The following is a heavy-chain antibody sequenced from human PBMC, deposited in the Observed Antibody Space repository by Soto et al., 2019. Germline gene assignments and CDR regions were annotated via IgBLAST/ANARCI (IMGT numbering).Heavy chain of an antibody. CDR1: GFTFSSYA. CDR2: ISGSGGST. J-gene: IGHJ5*02. Sequence: PGGSLRLSCAASGFTFSSYATSWVRQAPGKGLEWVSAISGSGGSTYYADSVKGRFTISRDNSKNTLYLQMNSLRAEDTAVYYCAKDPRPVEMAIPRDNWFDPWGQGTLVTVSS. V-gene: IGHV3-23*01. CDR3: AKDPRPVEMAIPRDNWFDP. D-gene: IGHD2-21*01.